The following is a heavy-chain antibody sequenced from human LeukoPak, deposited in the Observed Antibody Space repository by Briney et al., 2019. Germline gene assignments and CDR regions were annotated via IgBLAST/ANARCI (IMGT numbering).Heavy chain of an antibody. V-gene: IGHV3-30*04. CDR1: EFTFSRYA. J-gene: IGHJ4*02. CDR3: ARDRDAPAKYYFDY. Sequence: GGSLRLSCAASEFTFSRYAMHWVRQAPGKGLEWVAVIANDGKDKQYADSVRGRFTLSRDNSRNTLYLQMNGLRAEDTAIYYCARDRDAPAKYYFDYWGQGTLVTVS. D-gene: IGHD2-15*01. CDR2: IANDGKDK.